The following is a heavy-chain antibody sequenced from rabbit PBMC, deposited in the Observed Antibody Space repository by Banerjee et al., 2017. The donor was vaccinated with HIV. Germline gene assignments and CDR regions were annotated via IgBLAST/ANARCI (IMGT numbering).Heavy chain of an antibody. CDR2: IYTGTSGST. J-gene: IGHJ4*01. CDR3: ARDLAGVIGWNFNL. CDR1: GFSFSSYYY. V-gene: IGHV1S45*01. D-gene: IGHD4-1*01. Sequence: QEQLEESGGDLVKPEGSLTLTCTASGFSFSSYYYMCWVRQAPEKGLELIACIYTGTSGSTWYANWAKGRFTISKTSSTTVTLQMTSLTAADTATYFCARDLAGVIGWNFNLWGQGTLVTVS.